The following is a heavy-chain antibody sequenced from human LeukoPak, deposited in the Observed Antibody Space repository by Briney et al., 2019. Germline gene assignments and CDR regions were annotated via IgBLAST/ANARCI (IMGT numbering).Heavy chain of an antibody. V-gene: IGHV4-59*01. J-gene: IGHJ3*02. Sequence: SETLSLTCTIPGGSISSNYWSWIRQPPGKGQEWIAYNNYSGSTNYKSSLKSRVTISVDTSKNQFSLKLSSVTAADTAFYYCARRIAAADSFDIWGQGRMVTVSS. CDR1: GGSISSNY. CDR3: ARRIAAADSFDI. D-gene: IGHD6-13*01. CDR2: NNYSGST.